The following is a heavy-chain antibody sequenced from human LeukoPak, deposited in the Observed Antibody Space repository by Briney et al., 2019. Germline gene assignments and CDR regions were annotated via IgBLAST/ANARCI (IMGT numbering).Heavy chain of an antibody. Sequence: SVKVSCKASGGTFSSYAISWVRQAPGQGLEWMGRIIPILGIANYAQKFQGRVTITADKSTSTAYMELSSLRSEDTAVYYCASRTGDSLHHNTVSSDYWGQGTLVTVAS. CDR1: GGTFSSYA. D-gene: IGHD4-11*01. J-gene: IGHJ4*02. V-gene: IGHV1-69*04. CDR3: ASRTGDSLHHNTVSSDY. CDR2: IIPILGIA.